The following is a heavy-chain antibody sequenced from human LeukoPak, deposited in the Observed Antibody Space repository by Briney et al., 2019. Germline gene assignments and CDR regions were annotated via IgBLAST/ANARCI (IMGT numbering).Heavy chain of an antibody. Sequence: GGSLRLSCATSGFTFSNAWMSWVRQAPGKGLEWVSVIYSDDSTYYADSVKGRFTISRDNSKNTLYLQMNSLRAEDTAVYYCARDRNGDFDYWGQGTLVTVSS. CDR1: GFTFSNAW. J-gene: IGHJ4*02. V-gene: IGHV3-53*01. D-gene: IGHD1-1*01. CDR3: ARDRNGDFDY. CDR2: IYSDDST.